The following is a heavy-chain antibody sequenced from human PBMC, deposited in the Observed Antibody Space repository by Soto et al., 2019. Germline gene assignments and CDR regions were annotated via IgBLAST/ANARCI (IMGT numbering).Heavy chain of an antibody. Sequence: ASVKVSCKASGYTFTSYFIHWVRQAPGQGLAWMGIINPSGGSTSYAQKFQGTVTMTRDTSTSTVYMELSSLRSEDTAVYYCARSSIPAAGRPSDYWGQGTLVTV. CDR1: GYTFTSYF. D-gene: IGHD6-13*01. CDR2: INPSGGST. CDR3: ARSSIPAAGRPSDY. J-gene: IGHJ4*02. V-gene: IGHV1-46*01.